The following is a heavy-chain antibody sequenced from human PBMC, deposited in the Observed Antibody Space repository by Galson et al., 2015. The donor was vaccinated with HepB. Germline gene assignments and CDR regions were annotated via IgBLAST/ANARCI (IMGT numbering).Heavy chain of an antibody. CDR2: IIPLFGVS. D-gene: IGHD3-22*01. CDR1: GGTFSNYI. CDR3: VINYFDTSGYFDF. J-gene: IGHJ4*02. Sequence: ASGGTFSNYIISWVRQAPGQGLEWMGKIIPLFGVSNYAQDFQDRVTITADKSTNITDMEMHSLTSGDTAVYFCVINYFDTSGYFDFWGQGTLVTVSS. V-gene: IGHV1-69*02.